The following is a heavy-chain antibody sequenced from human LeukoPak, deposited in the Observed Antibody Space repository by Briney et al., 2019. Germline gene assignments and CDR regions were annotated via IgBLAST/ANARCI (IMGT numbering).Heavy chain of an antibody. CDR2: IYYSGST. V-gene: IGHV4-39*01. Sequence: SETLSLTCTVSGGSVSSSSHYWHWLRQPPGKGLEWIGSIYYSGSTNYNPSLQSRVTISVDTSKNQFSLRLSSVTAADTAMYYCARRDCSGGSCYFQPWGQGTLVTVSS. CDR3: ARRDCSGGSCYFQP. D-gene: IGHD2-15*01. J-gene: IGHJ1*01. CDR1: GGSVSSSSHY.